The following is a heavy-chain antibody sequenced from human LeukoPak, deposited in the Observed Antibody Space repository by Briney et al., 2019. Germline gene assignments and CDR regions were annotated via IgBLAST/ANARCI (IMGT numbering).Heavy chain of an antibody. J-gene: IGHJ4*02. Sequence: ASVKVSCKASGYTFTNYYIHLVRQAPGQGLEWMGIFNPSGYNPNYAQTTYSQKLQGRVTMTGDTSTSSAYVELSSLSSEDTAIYYCARELHGRYFDYWGQGTLVAVFS. CDR1: GYTFTNYY. CDR2: FNPSGYNP. V-gene: IGHV1-46*04. D-gene: IGHD4-11*01. CDR3: ARELHGRYFDY.